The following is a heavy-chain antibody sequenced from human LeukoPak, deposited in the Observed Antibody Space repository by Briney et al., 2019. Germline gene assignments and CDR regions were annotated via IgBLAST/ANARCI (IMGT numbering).Heavy chain of an antibody. CDR2: IYTSGST. D-gene: IGHD2-15*01. Sequence: SETLSLTCSVSGGSISRYYWSWIRQPAGKGLEWIGRIYTSGSTNYNPSLQSRVTMSVDTSKNQFSLKLSSVTAADTAVYYCAREWPRGIVVPTGYYMDVWGKGTTVTVSS. V-gene: IGHV4-4*07. CDR3: AREWPRGIVVPTGYYMDV. CDR1: GGSISRYY. J-gene: IGHJ6*03.